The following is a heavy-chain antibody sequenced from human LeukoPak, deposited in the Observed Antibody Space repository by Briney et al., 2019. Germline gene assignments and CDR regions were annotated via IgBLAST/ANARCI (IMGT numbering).Heavy chain of an antibody. CDR3: ASTHCSGGSCYPYYFDY. CDR2: IWYDGSNK. V-gene: IGHV3-33*01. J-gene: IGHJ4*02. Sequence: SGGSLRLSCAAPGFTFSSYGMHWVRQAPGKGLEWGAVIWYDGSNKYYADSVKGRFTISRDNSKNTLYLQMNSLRAEDTAVYYCASTHCSGGSCYPYYFDYWGQGTLVTVSS. CDR1: GFTFSSYG. D-gene: IGHD2-15*01.